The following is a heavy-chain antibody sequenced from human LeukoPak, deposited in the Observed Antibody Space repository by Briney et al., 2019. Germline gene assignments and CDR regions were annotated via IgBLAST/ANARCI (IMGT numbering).Heavy chain of an antibody. D-gene: IGHD3-3*01. Sequence: ASVKVSCKASGYTFTSYGLSWVRQAPGQGPEWMGWISAYNGNINYAQKLQGRVTMTTDTSTSTAYMELRSLRSDDTAVYYCARDYENFYDFWSGYLEANWFDPWGQGTLVTVSS. CDR1: GYTFTSYG. J-gene: IGHJ5*02. CDR2: ISAYNGNI. V-gene: IGHV1-18*01. CDR3: ARDYENFYDFWSGYLEANWFDP.